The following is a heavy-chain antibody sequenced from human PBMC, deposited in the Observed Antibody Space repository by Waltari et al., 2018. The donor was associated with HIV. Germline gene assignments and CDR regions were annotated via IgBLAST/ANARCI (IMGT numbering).Heavy chain of an antibody. CDR3: ARGSSGSYRWFDP. Sequence: QEQLVQSGAEVKKPGSSVKVSCKALGGTFSSTSISWVRQAPGQGLEWMGNIIRVFESTTYAQKFHGRLTISADESTSTVFMELSSLSFDDTAVYYCARGSSGSYRWFDPWGHGTLVTVSS. CDR2: IIRVFEST. V-gene: IGHV1-69*15. CDR1: GGTFSSTS. D-gene: IGHD1-26*01. J-gene: IGHJ5*02.